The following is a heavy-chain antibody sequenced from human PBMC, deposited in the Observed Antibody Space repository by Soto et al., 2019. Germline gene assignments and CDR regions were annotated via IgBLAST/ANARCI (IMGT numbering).Heavy chain of an antibody. CDR3: ARSWFRELPIYYYYMDV. J-gene: IGHJ6*03. CDR2: INHSGSN. CDR1: GGSFSGYY. Sequence: QVQLQQWGAGLLKPSETLSLTCAVYGGSFSGYYWSWIRQPPGKGLEWIGEINHSGSNNYNPSLKSRVTLSVDTSKNQFSLKLSSVTAADTAVYYCARSWFRELPIYYYYMDVWGKGTTVTVSS. V-gene: IGHV4-34*01. D-gene: IGHD3-10*01.